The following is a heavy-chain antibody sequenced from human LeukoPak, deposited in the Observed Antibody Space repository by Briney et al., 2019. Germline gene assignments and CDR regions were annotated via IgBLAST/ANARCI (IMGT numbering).Heavy chain of an antibody. D-gene: IGHD3-3*01. CDR3: ARTHSITIFGVVIFYNWFDP. CDR2: ISAYNGNT. CDR1: GYTFTSYG. Sequence: ASVKVSCKASGYTFTSYGISWVRQAPGQGLEWMGWISAYNGNTNYAQKLQGRATMTTDTSTSTAYMELRSLRSDDTAVYYCARTHSITIFGVVIFYNWFDPWGQGTLVTVSS. V-gene: IGHV1-18*01. J-gene: IGHJ5*02.